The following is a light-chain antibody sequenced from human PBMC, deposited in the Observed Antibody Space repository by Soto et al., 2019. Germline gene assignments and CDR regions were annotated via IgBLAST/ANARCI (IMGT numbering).Light chain of an antibody. J-gene: IGLJ1*01. CDR3: SSFKGTNSFV. CDR2: DVT. V-gene: IGLV2-8*01. Sequence: QSALTQSPSASGSPGQSVTISCTGTSSDIGGYNSVSWYQQHPGKAPKVMIYDVTKRPSGVPDRFSGSKSGNTASLTVSGLQAEDEADYHCSSFKGTNSFVFGTGTKVTGL. CDR1: SSDIGGYNS.